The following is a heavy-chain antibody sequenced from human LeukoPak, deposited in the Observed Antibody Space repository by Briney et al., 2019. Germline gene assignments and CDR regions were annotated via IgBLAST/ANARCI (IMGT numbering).Heavy chain of an antibody. D-gene: IGHD6-13*01. J-gene: IGHJ4*02. CDR1: GGSISSYY. Sequence: SETLSLTCTVSGGSISSYYWSWIRQPPGKGLEWIGYIYYSGSTNYNPSLKSRVTISVDTSKNQFSLKLSSMTAADTAVYYCARGGVAAAGTFDYWGQGTLVTVSS. CDR2: IYYSGST. V-gene: IGHV4-59*01. CDR3: ARGGVAAAGTFDY.